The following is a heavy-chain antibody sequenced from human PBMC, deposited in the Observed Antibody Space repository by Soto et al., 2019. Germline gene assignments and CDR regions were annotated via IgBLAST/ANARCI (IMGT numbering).Heavy chain of an antibody. CDR3: AKAQAYSGYDLMTAKNFDY. V-gene: IGHV3-23*01. Sequence: PGGSLRLSCEVSGFNFSDYWMSWVRQAPGKGLEWVSAISGSGGSTYYADSVKGRFTISRDNSKNTLYLQMNSLRAEDTAVYYCAKAQAYSGYDLMTAKNFDYWGQGTLVTVSS. J-gene: IGHJ4*02. D-gene: IGHD5-12*01. CDR2: ISGSGGST. CDR1: GFNFSDYW.